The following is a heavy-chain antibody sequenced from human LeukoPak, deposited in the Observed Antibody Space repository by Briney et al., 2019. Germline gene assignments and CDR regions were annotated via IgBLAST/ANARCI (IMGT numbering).Heavy chain of an antibody. J-gene: IGHJ3*02. CDR2: ISSSSSYI. V-gene: IGHV3-21*01. CDR3: ARVHPPDDAFDI. CDR1: GFTFSSYS. Sequence: GGSLRLSFAASGFTFSSYSMNWVRPAPGKGLEWVSSISSSSSYIYYADSVKGRFTISRDNAKNSLYLQMNSLRAEDTAVYYCARVHPPDDAFDIWGQGTMVTVSS.